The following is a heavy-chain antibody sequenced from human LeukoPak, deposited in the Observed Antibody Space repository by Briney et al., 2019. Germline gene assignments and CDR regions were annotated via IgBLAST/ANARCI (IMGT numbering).Heavy chain of an antibody. J-gene: IGHJ6*03. CDR3: AGVGADLKNYYMDV. Sequence: PGGSLRLSCVASGFTFRIYWMTWVPQAPGKGPEWVATIKESESEGYYVDSVKGRFTISRDNAKNSLHLHMNSLRAEDTAVYYCAGVGADLKNYYMDVWGKGTTVTVSS. CDR1: GFTFRIYW. V-gene: IGHV3-7*01. CDR2: IKESESEG.